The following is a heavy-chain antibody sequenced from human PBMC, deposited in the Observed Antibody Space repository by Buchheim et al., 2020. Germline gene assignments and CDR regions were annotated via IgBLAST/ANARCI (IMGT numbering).Heavy chain of an antibody. CDR2: INPNNGDT. Sequence: QVQLVQSGAEVKKPGASVKVSCKASGYTITGYYMHWVRQAPRQGLEWMGWINPNNGDTNYAQKFQGRVTMTRDTSISTVYMELSRLRSEDTAVYYCARLPLKGYYYDPWGQGTL. D-gene: IGHD3-22*01. CDR3: ARLPLKGYYYDP. J-gene: IGHJ5*02. CDR1: GYTITGYY. V-gene: IGHV1-2*02.